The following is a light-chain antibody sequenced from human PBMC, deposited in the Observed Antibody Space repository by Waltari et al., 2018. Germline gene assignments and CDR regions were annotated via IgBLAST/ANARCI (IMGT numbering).Light chain of an antibody. V-gene: IGLV3-21*02. CDR3: QVWDFGRDHLL. CDR1: NSGSYT. CDR2: DNI. J-gene: IGLJ2*01. Sequence: SYVLTQPPSLSVAPGQTSRITCGGNNSGSYTFHCYQQKPGQAPLLVLFDNIDRPSGISERFSGSNAGNTATLTISRVEVGDEADYYCQVWDFGRDHLLFGGGTKLTVL.